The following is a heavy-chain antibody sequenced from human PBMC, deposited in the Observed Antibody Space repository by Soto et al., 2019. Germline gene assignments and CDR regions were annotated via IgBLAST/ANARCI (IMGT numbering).Heavy chain of an antibody. CDR1: GYTFSDSA. CDR2: IRSKANNYAT. J-gene: IGHJ4*02. D-gene: IGHD1-26*01. CDR3: ARLWSEREPNFDY. Sequence: EVQLVESGGGLVQPGGSLKLSCAASGYTFSDSAMHWVRQASGKGLEWVGRIRSKANNYATVYGASVRGRFTISRDDSKNTAYLQMNSLKTEDTTVYYCARLWSEREPNFDYWGQGTLVSVSS. V-gene: IGHV3-73*02.